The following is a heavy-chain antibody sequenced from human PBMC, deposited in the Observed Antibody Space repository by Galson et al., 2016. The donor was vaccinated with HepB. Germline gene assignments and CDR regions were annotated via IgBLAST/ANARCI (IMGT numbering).Heavy chain of an antibody. CDR3: AKDIPPRGHDAFDI. V-gene: IGHV3-30*18. J-gene: IGHJ3*02. CDR2: ISSDATNK. Sequence: SLRLYCASFGFSLSGYGMHWVRKGPGKGLHWVAGISSDATNKYYADSVMGRFTISRDNSKNTLYLQMNSLRAEDTAIYYCAKDIPPRGHDAFDIWGRGTMVTVSS. D-gene: IGHD2-21*01. CDR1: GFSLSGYG.